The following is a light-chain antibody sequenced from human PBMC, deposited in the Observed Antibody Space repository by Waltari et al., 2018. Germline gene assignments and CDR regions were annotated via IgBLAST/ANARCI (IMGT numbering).Light chain of an antibody. Sequence: EIVLTQSPTSLSVSPGEGTTLSCRARQSVSNNLAWYQPKPGQAPRLLVYDASTRATGFPARFSGSGSGTEFTLTISSLQSEDFAVYYCQQYSDWPYTFGQGTKVGIK. V-gene: IGKV3-15*01. CDR3: QQYSDWPYT. CDR1: QSVSNN. CDR2: DAS. J-gene: IGKJ2*01.